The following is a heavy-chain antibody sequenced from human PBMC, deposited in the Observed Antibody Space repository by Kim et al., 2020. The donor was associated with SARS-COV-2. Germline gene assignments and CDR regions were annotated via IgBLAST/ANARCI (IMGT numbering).Heavy chain of an antibody. CDR1: GYTFITYW. Sequence: GESLKISCKGSGYTFITYWISWVRQMPGKGLEWMGRIDPSDSYTNYSPSFQGHVTMSADKSISTAYLQWGSLKASDTAMYYCARLTMSGFTTNAFEIWGQGTMVSVSS. D-gene: IGHD3-10*02. J-gene: IGHJ3*02. CDR3: ARLTMSGFTTNAFEI. CDR2: IDPSDSYT. V-gene: IGHV5-10-1*01.